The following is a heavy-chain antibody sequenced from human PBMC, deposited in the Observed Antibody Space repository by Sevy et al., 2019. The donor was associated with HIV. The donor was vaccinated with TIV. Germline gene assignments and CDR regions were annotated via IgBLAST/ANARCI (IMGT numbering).Heavy chain of an antibody. CDR2: ISAYNGNT. CDR3: ARGGDYYDSSRYYAGRVFDI. CDR1: GYTFTTYG. Sequence: ASVKVSCKASGYTFTTYGITWVRQAPGQGLEWMGWISAYNGNTNYIQKIQGRVTMTTDTSTSTAYMELRSLRSDDTAVYYCARGGDYYDSSRYYAGRVFDIWGQGTMVTVSS. J-gene: IGHJ3*02. V-gene: IGHV1-18*01. D-gene: IGHD3-22*01.